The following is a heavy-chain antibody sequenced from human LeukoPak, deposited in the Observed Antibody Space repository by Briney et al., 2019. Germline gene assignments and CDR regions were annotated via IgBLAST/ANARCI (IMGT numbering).Heavy chain of an antibody. CDR3: ARAAEQQLAQYFDY. CDR1: GGSFSGYY. CDR2: INHSGST. Sequence: SSETLSLTCAVYGGSFSGYYWSWIRQPPGKGLEWIGEINHSGSTNYNPSLKSRVTISVDASKNQFSLKLSSVTAADTAVYYCARAAEQQLAQYFDYWGQGTLVTVSS. J-gene: IGHJ4*02. V-gene: IGHV4-34*01. D-gene: IGHD6-13*01.